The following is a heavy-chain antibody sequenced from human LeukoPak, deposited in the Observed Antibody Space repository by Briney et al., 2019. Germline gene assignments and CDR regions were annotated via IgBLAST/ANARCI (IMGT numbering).Heavy chain of an antibody. Sequence: PSETLSLTCTVSGGSISGSSYYWGWIRQPPGKGLEWIGSIYYSGSTYYNPSLKSRVTISVDTSKNQFSLKLNSVTAADTAVYYCAREGDMLGTGYAFHIWGQGTMVTVSS. D-gene: IGHD3-16*01. J-gene: IGHJ3*02. CDR2: IYYSGST. V-gene: IGHV4-39*07. CDR3: AREGDMLGTGYAFHI. CDR1: GGSISGSSYY.